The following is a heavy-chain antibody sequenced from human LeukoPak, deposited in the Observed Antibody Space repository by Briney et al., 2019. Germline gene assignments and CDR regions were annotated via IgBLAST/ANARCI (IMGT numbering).Heavy chain of an antibody. CDR1: GYTFTNYV. CDR3: ARTHSGSYHAPFGY. Sequence: GASVKVSCKASGYTFTNYVMSWVRQAPGQSFEWMGWINADNGNTKYSQKFQGRVTMTTDTSTSTAYMELRSLRSDDTAVYYCARTHSGSYHAPFGYWGQGTLVTVSS. D-gene: IGHD1-26*01. J-gene: IGHJ4*02. V-gene: IGHV1-3*01. CDR2: INADNGNT.